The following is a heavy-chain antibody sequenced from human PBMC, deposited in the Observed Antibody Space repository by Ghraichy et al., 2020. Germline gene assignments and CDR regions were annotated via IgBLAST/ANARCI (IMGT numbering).Heavy chain of an antibody. D-gene: IGHD2-15*01. CDR3: ARDLRIRVAQGLQHYNGMDV. CDR2: ISYDGTIR. J-gene: IGHJ6*02. V-gene: IGHV3-30-3*01. CDR1: GFKFLSYA. Sequence: GESLNISCAASGFKFLSYAMHWGRQAPGKGLEWVAQISYDGTIRYYADSVKGRFSISRDNSNNTLYLQMNTVRPEDTAVYYCARDLRIRVAQGLQHYNGMDVWGRGTTVIVSS.